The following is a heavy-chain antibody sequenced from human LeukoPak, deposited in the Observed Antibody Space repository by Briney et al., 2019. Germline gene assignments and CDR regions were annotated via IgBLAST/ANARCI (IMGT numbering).Heavy chain of an antibody. CDR2: ISSSSSYI. J-gene: IGHJ5*02. CDR1: GFTFSSYS. D-gene: IGHD5-18*01. Sequence: KTGGSLRLSCAASGFTFSSYSMSWVRQAPGKGLEWVSSISSSSSYIYYADSVKGRFTIFRDNAKNSLYLQMNSLTAEDTAVYYCARNAGKYSYGYDWFDPWGQGTLVTVSS. CDR3: ARNAGKYSYGYDWFDP. V-gene: IGHV3-21*01.